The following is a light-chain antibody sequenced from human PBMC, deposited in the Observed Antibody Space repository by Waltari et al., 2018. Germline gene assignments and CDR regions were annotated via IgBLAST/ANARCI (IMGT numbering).Light chain of an antibody. CDR3: QQYFSSPLT. V-gene: IGKV4-1*01. J-gene: IGKJ4*01. CDR2: WAS. Sequence: DIVMTQSPDTLAVSLGESATINCKSSQSIFHTSNNKNYLACYQQKPGQPPQLLIHWASTRESGVPDRFSGSGSGTDFSLTISSLQAEDVALYYCQQYFSSPLTFGGGTKVEIK. CDR1: QSIFHTSNNKNY.